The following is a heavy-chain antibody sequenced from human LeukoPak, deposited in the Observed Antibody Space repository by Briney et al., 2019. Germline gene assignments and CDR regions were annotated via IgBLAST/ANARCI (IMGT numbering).Heavy chain of an antibody. Sequence: GGSLRLSCAASGFTFSSYDMHWVRQATGKGLEWVSAIGTAGDTYYPGSVKGRFTISRDNAKNSLYLQMNSLRAEDTAVYYCARVPKLRFLEWSDYWGQGTLVTVSS. CDR3: ARVPKLRFLEWSDY. V-gene: IGHV3-13*01. J-gene: IGHJ4*02. CDR2: IGTAGDT. CDR1: GFTFSSYD. D-gene: IGHD3-3*01.